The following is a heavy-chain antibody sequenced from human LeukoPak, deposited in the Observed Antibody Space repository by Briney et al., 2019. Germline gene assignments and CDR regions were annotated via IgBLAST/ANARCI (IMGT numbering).Heavy chain of an antibody. CDR1: GYSFTAFY. J-gene: IGHJ4*02. D-gene: IGHD6-13*01. V-gene: IGHV1-2*02. Sequence: EASVKVSCKASGYSFTAFYMYWVRQAPGQGPEWMGWINPDSGGTSYAQKFQGRVTMTRDTSISTAYMELSRLRSDDTAIYYCARVTITAAAIGHWGQGTLVTVSS. CDR2: INPDSGGT. CDR3: ARVTITAAAIGH.